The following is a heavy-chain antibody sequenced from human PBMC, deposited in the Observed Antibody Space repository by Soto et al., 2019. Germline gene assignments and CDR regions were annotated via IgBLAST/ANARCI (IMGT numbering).Heavy chain of an antibody. D-gene: IGHD6-19*01. V-gene: IGHV1-2*02. CDR2: INPNSGGT. J-gene: IGHJ4*02. CDR3: AREEQWLVRDQPFDY. Sequence: WASVKVSCKASGYTFTGYYMHWVRQAPGQGLEWMGWINPNSGGTNYAQKFQGRVTMTRDTSISTAYMELSRLRSDDTAVYYCAREEQWLVRDQPFDYWGQGTLVTVS. CDR1: GYTFTGYY.